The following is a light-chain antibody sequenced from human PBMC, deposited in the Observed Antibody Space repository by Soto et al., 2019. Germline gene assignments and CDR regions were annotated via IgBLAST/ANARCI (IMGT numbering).Light chain of an antibody. CDR3: QQATMFPLT. Sequence: DIQMTQSPSSVSASVGDRVTITCRASQGISRSLAWYQQKPGKAPKVLIYGASNLQSGVPSRFSGSGSGTDFTLTISSLQPEDFATYYCQQATMFPLTFGPGTKVDIK. J-gene: IGKJ3*01. V-gene: IGKV1-12*01. CDR2: GAS. CDR1: QGISRS.